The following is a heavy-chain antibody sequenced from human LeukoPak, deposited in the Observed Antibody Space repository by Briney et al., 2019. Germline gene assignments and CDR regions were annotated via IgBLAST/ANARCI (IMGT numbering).Heavy chain of an antibody. D-gene: IGHD3-10*01. V-gene: IGHV1-46*01. J-gene: IGHJ4*02. Sequence: ASVKVSCKASGYTFSSFYLHWVRQAPRQGLEWMGIITPNTGDTTYAPKFQDRLIMTRDRSTSTVYMELHSLRSEDTAVYYCERSRNYYRVYFDNWGQGTLVPVSS. CDR2: ITPNTGDT. CDR1: GYTFSSFY. CDR3: ERSRNYYRVYFDN.